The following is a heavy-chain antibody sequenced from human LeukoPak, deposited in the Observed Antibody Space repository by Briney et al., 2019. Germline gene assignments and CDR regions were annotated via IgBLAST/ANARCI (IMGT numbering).Heavy chain of an antibody. CDR1: GYTFTSYD. Sequence: ASVRVSCKASGYTFTSYDINWVRQAPGQGLEWMGWMNPKSGYSGSAQQFQGRVTLTRTTSITTAYMELGSLRSDDTALYYCARTDGDLDYWGQGTLVTVSS. V-gene: IGHV1-8*01. D-gene: IGHD4-17*01. CDR3: ARTDGDLDY. J-gene: IGHJ4*02. CDR2: MNPKSGYS.